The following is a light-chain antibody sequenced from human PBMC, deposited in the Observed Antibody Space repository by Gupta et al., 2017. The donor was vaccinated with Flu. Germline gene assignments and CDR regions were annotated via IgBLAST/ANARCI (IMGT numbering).Light chain of an antibody. CDR2: AAS. CDR3: QQDNSLFT. V-gene: IGKV1D-12*01. J-gene: IGKJ3*01. Sequence: DIQMTQSPSSVSASVGDRVTITWRASQGISSWLAWYQQKPGKAPKLMIYAASRLQSGVTSRFSGSGYATDFTLTSSSRQHEDCANYYAQQDNSLFTFGPGTKVDIK. CDR1: QGISSW.